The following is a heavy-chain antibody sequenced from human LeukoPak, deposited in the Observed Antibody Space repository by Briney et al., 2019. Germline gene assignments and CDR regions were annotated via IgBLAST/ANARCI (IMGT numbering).Heavy chain of an antibody. CDR1: GITLSSHA. Sequence: GGSLRLSCSASGITLSSHAMHWVRQAPGKGLEYVSAINSNGGTTYYADSVKGRFTISRDNSKNTLSLQMSSLRPEDTAVYYCVKDPGLTEYYTAFDFWGRGTLVTVSS. D-gene: IGHD3-9*01. CDR2: INSNGGTT. J-gene: IGHJ4*02. CDR3: VKDPGLTEYYTAFDF. V-gene: IGHV3-64D*06.